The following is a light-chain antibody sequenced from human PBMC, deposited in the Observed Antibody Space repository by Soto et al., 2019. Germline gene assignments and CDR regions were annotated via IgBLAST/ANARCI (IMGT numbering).Light chain of an antibody. V-gene: IGKV1-39*01. J-gene: IGKJ5*01. Sequence: IQITQSPSSLSSSGGDRVAMTCRAIQSISSYLNWYQQKPGKAPKLLIYAASSLQSGVPSRFSGSGSGTDFTLTISSLQPEDFATYYCQQSYSTPITFGQGTRLETK. CDR1: QSISSY. CDR3: QQSYSTPIT. CDR2: AAS.